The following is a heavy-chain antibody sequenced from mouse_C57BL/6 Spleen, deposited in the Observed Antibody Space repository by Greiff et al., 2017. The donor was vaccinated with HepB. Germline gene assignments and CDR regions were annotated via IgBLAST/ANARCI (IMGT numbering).Heavy chain of an antibody. CDR3: ARKGVYDGYRMDY. D-gene: IGHD2-3*01. CDR2: IYPGSGST. CDR1: GYTFTSYW. Sequence: QVQLQQSGAELVKPGASVKMSCKASGYTFTSYWITWVKQRPGQGLEWIGDIYPGSGSTNYNEKFKSKATLTVDTSSSTAYMQLSSLTSEDSAVYYCARKGVYDGYRMDYWGQGTSVTVSS. V-gene: IGHV1-55*01. J-gene: IGHJ4*01.